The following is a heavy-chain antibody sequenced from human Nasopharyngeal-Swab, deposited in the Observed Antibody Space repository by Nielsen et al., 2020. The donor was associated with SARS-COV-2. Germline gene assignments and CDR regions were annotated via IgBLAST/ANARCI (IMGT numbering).Heavy chain of an antibody. CDR3: ARRAARDGYNYEVDP. J-gene: IGHJ5*02. CDR1: GYSLVNHW. Sequence: GESLKISCLASGYSLVNHWIGWVRQKPGKCLEWMGMVYPGNSEVAYSPSFQGQITISADKSLNTAYLQWSHLRTSDTAKYFCARRAARDGYNYEVDPWGQGTLVTVSS. D-gene: IGHD5-24*01. CDR2: VYPGNSEV. V-gene: IGHV5-51*01.